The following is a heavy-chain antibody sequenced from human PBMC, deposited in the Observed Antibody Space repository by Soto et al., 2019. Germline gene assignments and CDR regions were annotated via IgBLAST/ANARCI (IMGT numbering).Heavy chain of an antibody. Sequence: PSETLSLTCAVSGGSISSGGYSWSWIRQPPGKGLEWIGYIYHSGSTYYNPSLKSRVTISVDRSKNQFSLKLSSVTAADTAVYYCARAGEGDSPFDYWGQGTLVT. CDR1: GGSISSGGYS. CDR2: IYHSGST. D-gene: IGHD2-21*02. V-gene: IGHV4-30-2*01. CDR3: ARAGEGDSPFDY. J-gene: IGHJ4*02.